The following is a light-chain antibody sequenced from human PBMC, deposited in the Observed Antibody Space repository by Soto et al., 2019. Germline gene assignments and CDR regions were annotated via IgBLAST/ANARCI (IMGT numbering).Light chain of an antibody. Sequence: EIVMTQSPATLSVSPGERVTLSCRASQSISRSLAWYQQKPGQAPRLLIYGASTRATAFPARFSGSGSGTDFTLTISILQSEDFAVYYCQQYNNWWTFGHGTKVEIK. CDR1: QSISRS. J-gene: IGKJ1*01. V-gene: IGKV3-15*01. CDR3: QQYNNWWT. CDR2: GAS.